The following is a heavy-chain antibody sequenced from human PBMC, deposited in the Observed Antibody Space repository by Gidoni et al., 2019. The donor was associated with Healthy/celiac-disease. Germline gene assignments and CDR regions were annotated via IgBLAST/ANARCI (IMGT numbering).Heavy chain of an antibody. CDR2: ISSSSSYI. V-gene: IGHV3-21*01. CDR3: ARDREENIVVVVAAEGFDY. D-gene: IGHD2-15*01. CDR1: GFTFSSYS. Sequence: EVQLVESGGGLVKPGGSLRLSCAASGFTFSSYSMNWVRQAPGKGLEWVSSISSSSSYIYYADSVKGRFTISRDNAKNSLYLQMNSLRAEDTAVYYCARDREENIVVVVAAEGFDYWGQGTLVTVSS. J-gene: IGHJ4*02.